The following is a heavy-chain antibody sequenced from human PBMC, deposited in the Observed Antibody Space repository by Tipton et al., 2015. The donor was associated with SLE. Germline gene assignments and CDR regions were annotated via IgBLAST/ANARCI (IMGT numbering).Heavy chain of an antibody. Sequence: LVQSSETLSLTCTVSGGSISTYSWNWIRQPAGKELEWIGRIYSTGTTNYNPSLKSRVTMSLDPSKNQFSLKLSSVTAADTAVYYCARGDYYDSSASPLYWYFDLWGRGTPVTVSS. J-gene: IGHJ2*01. CDR2: IYSTGTT. V-gene: IGHV4-4*07. D-gene: IGHD3-22*01. CDR3: ARGDYYDSSASPLYWYFDL. CDR1: GGSISTYS.